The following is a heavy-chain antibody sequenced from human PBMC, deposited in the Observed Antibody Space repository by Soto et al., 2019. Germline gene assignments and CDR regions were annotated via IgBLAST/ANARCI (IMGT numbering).Heavy chain of an antibody. D-gene: IGHD6-6*01. CDR3: EAARPSLGWFDP. J-gene: IGHJ5*02. CDR2: IYYGGST. CDR1: AGSISSVGYY. V-gene: IGHV4-31*03. Sequence: QVQLQESGPGLVKPSQTLSLTCTVSAGSISSVGYYWSWIRQHPGKGLEWIGYIYYGGSTYYNPSLKSRVTISVATSKNQFSLKLSSVTAADTAVYYCEAARPSLGWFDPWGQGTLVTVSS.